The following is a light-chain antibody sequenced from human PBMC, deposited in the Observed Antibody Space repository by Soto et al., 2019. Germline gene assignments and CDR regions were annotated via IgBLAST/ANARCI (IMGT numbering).Light chain of an antibody. CDR2: GAS. CDR3: QQYGSSSIT. J-gene: IGKJ5*01. V-gene: IGKV3-20*01. CDR1: QSVSSSY. Sequence: ELLLTQSPGTLSLSPGERATLSCRGRQSVSSSYLAWYQQKPGQDPRLLIYGASSRATGIPDRVSGSGSGTDVTLTISRLEPEDFAVYYCQQYGSSSITFGQGTRLEIK.